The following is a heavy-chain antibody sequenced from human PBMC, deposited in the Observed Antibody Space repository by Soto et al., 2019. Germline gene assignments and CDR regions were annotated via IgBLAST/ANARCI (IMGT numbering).Heavy chain of an antibody. CDR3: ASGGTTVNRRFDF. Sequence: QVQVVQSGAEVKKPGSSVRVSCTASGGTSSSYAITWMRQAPGQGLEWMGGIIPILDTTDYAQKFKGRVTFTADESTSTVYMELSSLTSEDTAVYYCASGGTTVNRRFDFWGQGTLVTVSS. CDR1: GGTSSSYA. J-gene: IGHJ4*02. V-gene: IGHV1-69*01. D-gene: IGHD4-4*01. CDR2: IIPILDTT.